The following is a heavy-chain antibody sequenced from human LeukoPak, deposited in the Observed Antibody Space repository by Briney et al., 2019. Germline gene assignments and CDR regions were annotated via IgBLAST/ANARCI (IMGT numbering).Heavy chain of an antibody. V-gene: IGHV3-74*01. J-gene: IGHJ4*02. D-gene: IGHD2-2*01. CDR1: GFTFSSYW. CDR2: INSDGSST. Sequence: GGSLKLSCAASGFTFSSYWMHWVRQAPGKGLVWVSRINSDGSSTSYADSVKGRFTISRDNSRTTLYLQMNSLRAEDTAVYHCAKDLPAAYFDYWGQGTLVTVSS. CDR3: AKDLPAAYFDY.